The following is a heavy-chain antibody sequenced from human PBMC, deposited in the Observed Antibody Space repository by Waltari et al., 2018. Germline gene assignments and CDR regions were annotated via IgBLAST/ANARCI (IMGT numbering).Heavy chain of an antibody. Sequence: QLQLQESGPGLVKPSETLSLTCTVSGGSISTNYNWAWIRQPPGKGLEWMGNMQYRGGTFYNPSLKSRVTISLDTSMNQFSLRLTSVNAADTAVYFCGRVAFGDDGGYFQHWGQGTLVTISS. CDR3: GRVAFGDDGGYFQH. CDR2: MQYRGGT. D-gene: IGHD4-17*01. CDR1: GGSISTNYN. J-gene: IGHJ1*01. V-gene: IGHV4-39*01.